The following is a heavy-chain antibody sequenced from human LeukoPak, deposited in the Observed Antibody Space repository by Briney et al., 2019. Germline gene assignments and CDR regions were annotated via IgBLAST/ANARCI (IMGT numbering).Heavy chain of an antibody. D-gene: IGHD3-22*01. CDR1: GFTFSSYA. V-gene: IGHV3-23*01. Sequence: GGSLRLSCAASGFTFSSYAMSWVRQAPGKGLEWVSAISGSGGSTYYADSVKGRFTISRDNSKNTLYLQMNSLKTEDTAVYYCITVSEVVIATLPGNVWGQGTTVTVSS. CDR3: ITVSEVVIATLPGNV. J-gene: IGHJ3*01. CDR2: ISGSGGST.